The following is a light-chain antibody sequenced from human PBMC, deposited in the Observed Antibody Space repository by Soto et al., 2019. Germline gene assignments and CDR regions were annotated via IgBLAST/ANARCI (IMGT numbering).Light chain of an antibody. J-gene: IGKJ1*01. CDR1: QSVLYSSNNKNY. Sequence: DIVMTQSPDSLAVSLGERATINCKSSQSVLYSSNNKNYLAWYQQKPGQPPKLLIYWASTRESGVPDRFSGSGPGTDFTLTISSLKAEDVAVYYCQQYYSTPRTFGQGTKVEIK. V-gene: IGKV4-1*01. CDR2: WAS. CDR3: QQYYSTPRT.